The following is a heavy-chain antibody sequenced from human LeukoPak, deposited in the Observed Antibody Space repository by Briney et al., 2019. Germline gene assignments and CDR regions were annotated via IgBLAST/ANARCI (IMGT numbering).Heavy chain of an antibody. V-gene: IGHV3-74*01. Sequence: PGGSLRLSCAASGFTVSSNYMSWVRQAPGKGLVWVSRINRDGSRIDHADSVRGRFTISRDNAKNTLYLQMNSLGVEDTAVYYCVRDLVGPDEYWGQGTQVTVSS. D-gene: IGHD2-21*01. J-gene: IGHJ4*02. CDR1: GFTVSSNY. CDR2: INRDGSRI. CDR3: VRDLVGPDEY.